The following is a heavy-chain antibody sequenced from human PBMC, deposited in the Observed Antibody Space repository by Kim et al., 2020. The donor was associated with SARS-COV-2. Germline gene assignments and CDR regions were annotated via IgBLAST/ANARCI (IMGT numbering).Heavy chain of an antibody. V-gene: IGHV4-39*01. D-gene: IGHD3-3*01. J-gene: IGHJ3*02. CDR3: ARGNYDFWSGYSRNAFDI. Sequence: KSRVTISVDTSKNQFSLKLSSVTAADTAVYYCARGNYDFWSGYSRNAFDIWGQGTMVTVSS.